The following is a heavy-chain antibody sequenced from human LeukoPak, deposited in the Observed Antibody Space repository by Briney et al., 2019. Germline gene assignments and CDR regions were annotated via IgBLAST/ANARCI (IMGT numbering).Heavy chain of an antibody. J-gene: IGHJ4*02. D-gene: IGHD3-22*01. CDR1: GFTFSSYA. V-gene: IGHV3-30-3*01. Sequence: GGSLRLSCAASGFTFSSYAMPWVRQAPGKGLEWVAAISYDGSNKYYADSVKGRFTISRDNSKNTLYLQMNSLRAEDTAVYYCARDYDSSGYYDYWGQGTLVTVSS. CDR3: ARDYDSSGYYDY. CDR2: ISYDGSNK.